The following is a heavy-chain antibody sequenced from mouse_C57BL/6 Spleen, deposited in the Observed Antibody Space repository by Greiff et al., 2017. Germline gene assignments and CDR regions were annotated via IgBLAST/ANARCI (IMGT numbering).Heavy chain of an antibody. D-gene: IGHD2-4*01. J-gene: IGHJ3*01. CDR1: GYAFSSSW. Sequence: VQLQQSGPELVKPGASVKISCKASGYAFSSSWMNWVKQRPGKGLEWIGRIYPGDGDTNYNGKFKGKATLTADKSSSTAYMQLSSLTSEDSAVYFCAIYDYDEGPVAYWGQGTLVTVSA. V-gene: IGHV1-82*01. CDR2: IYPGDGDT. CDR3: AIYDYDEGPVAY.